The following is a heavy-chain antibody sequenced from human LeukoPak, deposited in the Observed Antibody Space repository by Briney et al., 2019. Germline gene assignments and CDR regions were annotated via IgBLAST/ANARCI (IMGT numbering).Heavy chain of an antibody. CDR1: GGSISSYY. Sequence: SETLSLTCTVSGGSISSYYWSWIRQPAGKGLEWIGRIYTSGSTNYNLSLKSRVTMSVDTSKNQFSLKLSSVTAADTAVYYCARARMVRGVVKTYYFDYWGQGTLVTVSS. D-gene: IGHD3-10*01. V-gene: IGHV4-4*07. CDR2: IYTSGST. J-gene: IGHJ4*02. CDR3: ARARMVRGVVKTYYFDY.